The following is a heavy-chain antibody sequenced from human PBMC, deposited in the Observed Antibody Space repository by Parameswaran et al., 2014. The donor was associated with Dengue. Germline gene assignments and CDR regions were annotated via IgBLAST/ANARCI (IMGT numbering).Heavy chain of an antibody. D-gene: IGHD2-15*01. V-gene: IGHV3-21*01. CDR2: ISSSSSYI. J-gene: IGHJ6*03. CDR3: ARDPLGYCSGGSCLYYYMDV. Sequence: KWIRQPPGKGLEWVSSISSSSSYIYYADSVKGRFTISRDNAKNSLYLQMNSLRAEDTAVYYCARDPLGYCSGGSCLYYYMDVWGKGTTVTVSS.